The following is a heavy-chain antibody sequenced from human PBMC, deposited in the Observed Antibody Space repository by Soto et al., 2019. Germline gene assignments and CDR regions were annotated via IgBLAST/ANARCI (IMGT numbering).Heavy chain of an antibody. CDR3: AKTAQLYYFDH. CDR2: LSGSGGSI. J-gene: IGHJ4*02. Sequence: GGCLRLSCTTSGFTFTSHAMTWVGQAPGKGLEWVSGLSGSGGSIYYADSVKGRFTISRDNSKNTLYLQMNSLRAEDTAVYYCAKTAQLYYFDHWGQGT. CDR1: GFTFTSHA. V-gene: IGHV3-23*01. D-gene: IGHD1-1*01.